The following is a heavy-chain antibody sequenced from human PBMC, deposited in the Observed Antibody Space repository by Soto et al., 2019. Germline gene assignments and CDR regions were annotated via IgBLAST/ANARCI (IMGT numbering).Heavy chain of an antibody. D-gene: IGHD6-6*01. J-gene: IGHJ4*02. V-gene: IGHV1-2*04. CDR3: ARVPNSSSSLDY. Sequence: ASVKVSCKASGYTFTGYYMHWVRQAPGQGLEWMGWINPNSGGTNYAQKFQGWVTMTRDTSISTAYMEPSRLRSDDTAVYYCARVPNSSSSLDYWGQGTLVTVSS. CDR2: INPNSGGT. CDR1: GYTFTGYY.